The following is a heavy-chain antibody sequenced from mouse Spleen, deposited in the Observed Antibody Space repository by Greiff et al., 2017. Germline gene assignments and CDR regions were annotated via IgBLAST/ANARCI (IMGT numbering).Heavy chain of an antibody. Sequence: QVQLQQPGAELVMPGASVKLSCKASGYTFTSYWMHWVKQRPGQGLEWIGEIDPSDSYTNYNQKFKGKATLTVDKSSSTAYMQLSSLTSEDSAVYYCARGDYDKYFDVWGAGTTVTVSS. J-gene: IGHJ1*01. V-gene: IGHV1-69*01. CDR3: ARGDYDKYFDV. CDR1: GYTFTSYW. CDR2: IDPSDSYT. D-gene: IGHD2-4*01.